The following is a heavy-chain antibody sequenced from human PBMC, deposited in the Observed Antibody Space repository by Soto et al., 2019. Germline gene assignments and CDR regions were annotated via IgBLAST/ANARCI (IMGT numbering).Heavy chain of an antibody. CDR2: IKQDGSEK. V-gene: IGHV3-7*04. D-gene: IGHD2-2*02. CDR3: GRRADYTTSWSNFEP. CDR1: GFTFSTCW. J-gene: IGHJ5*02. Sequence: GGSLRLSCAASGFTFSTCWINWVRQAPGKGLEWVANIKQDGSEKYYVDSVKGRFTISRVNARYSLYLQMNILGVEDTAVYYCGRRADYTTSWSNFEPGGQGTLVTVSS.